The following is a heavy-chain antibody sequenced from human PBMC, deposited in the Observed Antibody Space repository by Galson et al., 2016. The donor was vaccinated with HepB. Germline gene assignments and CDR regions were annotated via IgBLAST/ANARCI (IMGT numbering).Heavy chain of an antibody. V-gene: IGHV3-7*01. D-gene: IGHD2-15*01. J-gene: IGHJ5*02. CDR1: EFSSTDYW. CDR3: ARVGYCSGAGCRGRDWFDP. CDR2: INLDGGEK. Sequence: SLRLSCAASEFSSTDYWMTWVRQAPGKGLECLANINLDGGEKNYVDSVKGRFTISRDNAKNSVYLQINSLRAEDTALYYCARVGYCSGAGCRGRDWFDPWGQGIPVTVSS.